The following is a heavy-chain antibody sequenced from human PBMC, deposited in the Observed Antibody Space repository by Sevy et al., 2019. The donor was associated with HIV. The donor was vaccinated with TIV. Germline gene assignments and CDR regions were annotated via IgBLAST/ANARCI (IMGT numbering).Heavy chain of an antibody. CDR3: ARDSFCTGGICHMFFDH. J-gene: IGHJ4*02. D-gene: IGHD2-8*02. Sequence: SETLSLTCTVSDASLTSYYWSWIRYSPGKGLEWIGNIYCNGRTNYNRSLKSRVIISVDTSKGQFPLRLNSVTPADTALYYCARDSFCTGGICHMFFDHGGQGILVTVSS. CDR1: DASLTSYY. CDR2: IYCNGRT. V-gene: IGHV4-59*13.